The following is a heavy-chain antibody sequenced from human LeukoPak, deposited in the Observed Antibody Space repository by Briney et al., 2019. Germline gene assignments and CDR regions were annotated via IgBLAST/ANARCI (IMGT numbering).Heavy chain of an antibody. J-gene: IGHJ4*02. CDR3: ACAVGGNLDY. D-gene: IGHD4-23*01. CDR1: GYTFTSYG. CDR2: ILTYNGNT. V-gene: IGHV1-18*01. Sequence: ASVKVSCKASGYTFTSYGISWVRQPPGQGLEWMGRILTYNGNTNYAQRLQGRVTMTTDTSTSTAYMELRSLRSDDTAVYYGACAVGGNLDYWGQGTLVTVS.